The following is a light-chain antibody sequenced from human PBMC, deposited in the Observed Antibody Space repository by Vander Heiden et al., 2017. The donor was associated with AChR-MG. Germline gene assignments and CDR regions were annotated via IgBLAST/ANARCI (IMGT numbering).Light chain of an antibody. Sequence: QSVLTQPPSVSGAPGQRVTISCTGNTSNIGRDYDVHWYRQLPGAAPKLLIYSNTNRPSGVPDRFSGSKSGTSASLGITGLQTEDEADYYCQSYDDTLSAYVFGSGTKVTVL. CDR2: SNT. CDR1: TSNIGRDYD. V-gene: IGLV1-40*01. CDR3: QSYDDTLSAYV. J-gene: IGLJ1*01.